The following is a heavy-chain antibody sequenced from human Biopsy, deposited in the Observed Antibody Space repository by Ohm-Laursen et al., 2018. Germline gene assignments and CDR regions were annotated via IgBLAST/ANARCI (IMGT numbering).Heavy chain of an antibody. CDR1: VFTFSSFA. CDR2: ISDSGGST. CDR3: ARDDGFYARTSGMDV. V-gene: IGHV3-23*01. J-gene: IGHJ6*02. Sequence: SLRLSCTASVFTFSSFAMSWVRQAPGKGLVWVSGISDSGGSTHYADSVKGRFSISRDTSKNTLYLQMNSLRAEDTAVYYCARDDGFYARTSGMDVWGQGTTVTVSS. D-gene: IGHD2-8*01.